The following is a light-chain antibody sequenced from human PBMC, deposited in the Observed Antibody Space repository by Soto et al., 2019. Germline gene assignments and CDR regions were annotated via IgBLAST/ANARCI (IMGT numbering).Light chain of an antibody. CDR1: QSVSSN. CDR3: QQRSSWPIT. J-gene: IGKJ5*01. CDR2: DAS. Sequence: EIVLTQSPATLSLFPGERATLSGRASQSVSSNLAWNQQKPGQAPRLLIYDASNRATGIPARFSGSGSGTDFTLTISSLEPEDFAVYYCQQRSSWPITFGQGTRLEIK. V-gene: IGKV3-11*01.